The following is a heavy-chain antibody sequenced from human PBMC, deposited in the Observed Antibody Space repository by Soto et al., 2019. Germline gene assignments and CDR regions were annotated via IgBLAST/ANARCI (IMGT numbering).Heavy chain of an antibody. Sequence: SETLSLTCAVYGGSFSGYYWSWIRQPPGKGLEWIGEINHSGSTNYNPSLKSRVTISVDTSKNQFSLKLSSVTAADTAVYYCARGLSSYDSSGTIPYYWGQGTLVTVSS. D-gene: IGHD3-22*01. CDR1: GGSFSGYY. J-gene: IGHJ4*02. CDR3: ARGLSSYDSSGTIPYY. V-gene: IGHV4-34*01. CDR2: INHSGST.